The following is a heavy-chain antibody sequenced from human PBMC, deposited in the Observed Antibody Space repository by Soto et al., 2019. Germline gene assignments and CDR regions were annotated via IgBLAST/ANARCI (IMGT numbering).Heavy chain of an antibody. CDR2: ISSSSSSI. D-gene: IGHD1-1*01. V-gene: IGHV3-21*01. CDR3: ARTGTTWYFDF. J-gene: IGHJ4*02. Sequence: GSLRLSCAASGIVFSTHSMNWVRQAPGKGLEWVSSISSSSSSIYYADSVKGRFTISRDNAKKSLYLQMDSLRAEDTAIYYCARTGTTWYFDFWGQGAQVTVSS. CDR1: GIVFSTHS.